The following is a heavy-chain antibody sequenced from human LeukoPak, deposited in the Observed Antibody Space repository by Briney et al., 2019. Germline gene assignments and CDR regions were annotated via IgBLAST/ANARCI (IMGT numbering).Heavy chain of an antibody. D-gene: IGHD1-1*01. CDR2: IKSNAEGGTT. CDR3: TSDLECVNCHEGRY. Sequence: PGESLRLSCAASGFTFNKSWMSWVRQAPGKGLEWVGRIKSNAEGGTTDYAAPVKGRFSISRDDSKNTLYLQMSSPKTEDTAVYYCTSDLECVNCHEGRYWGQGTLVTVSS. CDR1: GFTFNKSW. V-gene: IGHV3-15*01. J-gene: IGHJ4*02.